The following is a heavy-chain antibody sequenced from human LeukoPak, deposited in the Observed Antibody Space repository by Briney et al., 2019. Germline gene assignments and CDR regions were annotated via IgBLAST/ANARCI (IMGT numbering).Heavy chain of an antibody. CDR3: ARDSADNLD. D-gene: IGHD3-9*01. V-gene: IGHV3-48*04. CDR2: ISAASWGI. J-gene: IGHJ4*02. Sequence: PGGSLRLSCAASGFTFSTYSMTWVRQAPGKGLEWISHISAASWGIKYADSVKGRFTTSRDNAKNSLYLQMNSLRAEDTAVYYCARDSADNLDWGQGTLVTVSS. CDR1: GFTFSTYS.